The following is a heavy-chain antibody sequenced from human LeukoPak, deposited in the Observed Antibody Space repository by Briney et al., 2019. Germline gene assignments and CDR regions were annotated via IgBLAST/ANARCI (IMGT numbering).Heavy chain of an antibody. V-gene: IGHV4-4*07. D-gene: IGHD3-10*01. CDR3: ARGKITMVRGVITGYWFDP. Sequence: PSETLSLTCTVSGGSISSYYWSWIRRPAGKGLEWIGRIYTSGSTNYNPSLKSRVTMSVDTSKNQFSLKLSSVTAADTAVYYCARGKITMVRGVITGYWFDPWGQGTLVTVSS. J-gene: IGHJ5*02. CDR2: IYTSGST. CDR1: GGSISSYY.